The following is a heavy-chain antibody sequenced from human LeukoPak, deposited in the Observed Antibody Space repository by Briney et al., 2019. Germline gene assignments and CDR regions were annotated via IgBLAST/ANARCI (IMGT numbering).Heavy chain of an antibody. J-gene: IGHJ4*02. CDR2: ISTDGIYK. CDR3: VRGTSRENGYGGDDPY. Sequence: GGSLRLSCAGSDFSFATYWMHWVRQAPGKGLVWVSRISTDGIYKTYADSVKGRFTISRDNARNTLFLQMDSLRAEDTAVYYCVRGTSRENGYGGDDPYWGQGTLVIVSP. CDR1: DFSFATYW. D-gene: IGHD2-21*02. V-gene: IGHV3-74*03.